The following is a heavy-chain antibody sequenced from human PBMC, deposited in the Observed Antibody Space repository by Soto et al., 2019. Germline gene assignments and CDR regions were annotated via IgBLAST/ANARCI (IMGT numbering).Heavy chain of an antibody. CDR1: GFPFSSYS. CDR3: ASDILTGYRNTYFDY. J-gene: IGHJ4*02. V-gene: IGHV3-48*01. CDR2: ISSSSSTI. D-gene: IGHD3-9*01. Sequence: SLRLSCAASGFPFSSYSMNWVRQAPGKGLEWVSYISSSSSTIYYADSVKGRFTISRDNAKNSLYLQMNSLRAEDTAVYYCASDILTGYRNTYFDYWGQGTLVTVSS.